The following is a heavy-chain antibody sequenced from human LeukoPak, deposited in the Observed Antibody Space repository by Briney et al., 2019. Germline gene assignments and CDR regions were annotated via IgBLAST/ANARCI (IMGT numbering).Heavy chain of an antibody. V-gene: IGHV1-69*05. CDR1: GGTFSSYA. Sequence: SVKVSCTASGGTFSSYAISWVRQAPGQGLEWMGGIIPIVGTANYAQKFQGRVTITTDESTSTAYMELSSLRSEDTAVYYCACGLWSGYYTPDYWRQGTLVTVSS. J-gene: IGHJ4*02. D-gene: IGHD3-3*01. CDR2: IIPIVGTA. CDR3: ACGLWSGYYTPDY.